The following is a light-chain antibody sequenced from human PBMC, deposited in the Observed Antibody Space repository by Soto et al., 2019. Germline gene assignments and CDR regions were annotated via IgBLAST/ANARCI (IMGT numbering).Light chain of an antibody. V-gene: IGLV2-14*01. CDR3: SSYTTSSTLLYV. J-gene: IGLJ1*01. CDR1: SSDVGGYNS. CDR2: EVS. Sequence: QSALTQPASVSGSPGQSITISCTGTSSDVGGYNSVSWYQQHPGKASKLMIYEVSNRPSGVSNRFSGSKSGNTASLTISGLQAEDEADYYCSSYTTSSTLLYVFGPGTKVTVL.